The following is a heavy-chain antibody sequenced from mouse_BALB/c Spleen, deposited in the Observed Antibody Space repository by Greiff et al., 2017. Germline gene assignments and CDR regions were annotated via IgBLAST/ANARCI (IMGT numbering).Heavy chain of an antibody. V-gene: IGHV14-3*02. CDR1: GFNIKDTY. CDR2: IDPANGNT. J-gene: IGHJ3*01. Sequence: EVQLQESGAELVKPGASVKLSCTASGFNIKDTYMHWVKQRPEQGLEWIGRIDPANGNTKYDPKFQGKATITADTSSNTAYLQLSSLTSEDTAVYYCARFDPFADWGQGTLVTVSA. CDR3: ARFDPFAD.